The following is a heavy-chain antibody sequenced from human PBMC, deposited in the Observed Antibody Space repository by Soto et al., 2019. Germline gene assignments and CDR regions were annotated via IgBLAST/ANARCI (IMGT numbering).Heavy chain of an antibody. Sequence: GASVKVSCKASGYTFTSYGISWVRQAPGQGLEWMGWISAYNGNTNYAQKLQGRVTMTTDTSTSTAYMELRSLRSDDTAVYYCARANSSSSSYYYYYGMDVWGQGTTVTVSS. D-gene: IGHD6-6*01. CDR2: ISAYNGNT. V-gene: IGHV1-18*01. CDR3: ARANSSSSSYYYYYGMDV. CDR1: GYTFTSYG. J-gene: IGHJ6*02.